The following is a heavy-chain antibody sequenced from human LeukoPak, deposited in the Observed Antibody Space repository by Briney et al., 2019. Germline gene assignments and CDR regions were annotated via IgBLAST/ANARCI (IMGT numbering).Heavy chain of an antibody. J-gene: IGHJ6*03. V-gene: IGHV4-34*01. CDR1: GGSFSGYY. D-gene: IGHD2-15*01. Sequence: ASETLSLTCAVSGGSFSGYYWSWIRQSPRKGLEWIGEINHSGSTHYNPSLKSRVSISVDTSQKQFSLRLTSVTAADTAVYYCARGPRYCSGGSCWLNYYYYYMDVWGKGTTVTVSS. CDR2: INHSGST. CDR3: ARGPRYCSGGSCWLNYYYYYMDV.